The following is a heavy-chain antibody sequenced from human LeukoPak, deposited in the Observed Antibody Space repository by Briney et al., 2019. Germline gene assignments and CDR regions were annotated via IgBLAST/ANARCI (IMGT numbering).Heavy chain of an antibody. J-gene: IGHJ6*03. CDR3: ARSSGGSSWYPDYYYYMDV. V-gene: IGHV3-30-3*01. Sequence: GRSLRLSCAASGFTFSSYAMHWVRQAPGKGLEWVAVISYDGSNKYYADSVKGRFTISRDNSKNTLYLQMNSQRAEDTAVYYCARSSGGSSWYPDYYYYMDVWGKGTTVTVSS. D-gene: IGHD6-13*01. CDR2: ISYDGSNK. CDR1: GFTFSSYA.